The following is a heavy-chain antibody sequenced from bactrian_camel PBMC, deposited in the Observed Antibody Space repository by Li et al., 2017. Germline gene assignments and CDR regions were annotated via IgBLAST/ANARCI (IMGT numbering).Heavy chain of an antibody. Sequence: HVQLVESGGGSVQAGGSLRVSCAAAIDTESINCMGWYRQAPGKEREGVAAIHLSGTMPYYTDSVKGRFTISKDNAKNTLYLQMNSLKPEDTAMYYCAAASWARAYAGVSPVGYNYWGQGTQVTVS. J-gene: IGHJ4*01. CDR3: AAASWARAYAGVSPVGYNY. CDR1: IDTESINC. V-gene: IGHV3S54*01. CDR2: IHLSGTMP. D-gene: IGHD1*01.